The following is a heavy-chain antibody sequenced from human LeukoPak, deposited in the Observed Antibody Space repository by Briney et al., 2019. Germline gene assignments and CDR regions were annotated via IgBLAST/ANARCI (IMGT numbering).Heavy chain of an antibody. CDR3: ARGWERGFDC. CDR2: IGAAGGT. D-gene: IGHD1-26*01. V-gene: IGHV3-13*01. J-gene: IGHJ4*02. CDR1: GFTLSTHD. Sequence: PGGSLRLSCAASGFTLSTHDMLWVRKVPGKGMEWVSAIGAAGGTYYPGSVKGRFTISRENAENSLYLQMNSLRVEDTAVYYCARGWERGFDCWGQGTLVTVSS.